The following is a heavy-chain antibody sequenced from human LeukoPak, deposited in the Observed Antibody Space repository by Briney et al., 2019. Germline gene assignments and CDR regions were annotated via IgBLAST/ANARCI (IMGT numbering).Heavy chain of an antibody. Sequence: GGSLRLSCAASGFTFSSYGMSWVRQAPGKGLEWVSAISGSGGSTYYADSVKGRFTISRDNSKNTLYLQMNSLRAEDTAVYYCARRDSSGYYFKDMDYWGQGTLVTVSS. CDR3: ARRDSSGYYFKDMDY. CDR2: ISGSGGST. V-gene: IGHV3-23*01. D-gene: IGHD3-22*01. CDR1: GFTFSSYG. J-gene: IGHJ4*02.